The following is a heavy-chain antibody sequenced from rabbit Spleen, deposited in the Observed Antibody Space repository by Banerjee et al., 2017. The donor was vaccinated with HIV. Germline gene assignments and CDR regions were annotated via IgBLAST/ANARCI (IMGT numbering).Heavy chain of an antibody. CDR2: IAGDSSGFT. V-gene: IGHV1S40*01. CDR1: GFSFSSSDY. J-gene: IGHJ6*01. Sequence: QSLEESGGDLVKPGASLTLTCTASGFSFSSSDYMCWVRQAPGKGLEWISCIAGDSSGFTYSATWAKGRFTCSKTSSTTLTLQMTSLTVADTATYFCARDTGSSFSSYGMGLWGQGTLVTVS. D-gene: IGHD8-1*01. CDR3: ARDTGSSFSSYGMGL.